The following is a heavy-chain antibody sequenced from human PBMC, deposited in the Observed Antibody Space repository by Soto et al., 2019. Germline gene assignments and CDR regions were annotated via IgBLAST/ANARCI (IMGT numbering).Heavy chain of an antibody. CDR3: ARDPSYSSGSDY. CDR1: GYIFTNYA. J-gene: IGHJ4*02. D-gene: IGHD6-19*01. CDR2: ISAYNGNT. V-gene: IGHV1-18*01. Sequence: ASVQVSCKASGYIFTNYAMHWVRQAPGQGLEWMGWISAYNGNTNYAQKLQGRVTMTTDTSTSTAYMELRSLRSDDTAVYYCARDPSYSSGSDYWGQGTLVTVSS.